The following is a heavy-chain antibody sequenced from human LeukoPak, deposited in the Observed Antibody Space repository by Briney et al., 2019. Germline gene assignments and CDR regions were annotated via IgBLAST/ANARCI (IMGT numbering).Heavy chain of an antibody. D-gene: IGHD4-23*01. CDR2: IYTSGST. J-gene: IGHJ4*02. CDR1: GGSISSGSYY. V-gene: IGHV4-61*02. CDR3: ARVLYGGNSRLSIDY. Sequence: SETLSLTCTVSGGSISSGSYYWSWIRQPAGKGLEWIGRIYTSGSTNYNPSLKSRVTISVDTSKNQFSLKLSSVTAADTAVYYCARVLYGGNSRLSIDYWGQGTLVTVSS.